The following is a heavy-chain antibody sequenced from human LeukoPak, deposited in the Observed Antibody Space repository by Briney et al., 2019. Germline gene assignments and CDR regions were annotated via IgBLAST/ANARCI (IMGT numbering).Heavy chain of an antibody. Sequence: PSETLSLTCTVSGGSISSHYWSWIRQPPGKGLEWIGYIYYSGSTNYNPSLKSRVTISVDTSKNQFSLKLSSVTAADTAVYYCARAEYCSGGSCYGGVYYFDYWGQGTLVTVFS. CDR1: GGSISSHY. J-gene: IGHJ4*02. CDR2: IYYSGST. D-gene: IGHD2-15*01. CDR3: ARAEYCSGGSCYGGVYYFDY. V-gene: IGHV4-59*11.